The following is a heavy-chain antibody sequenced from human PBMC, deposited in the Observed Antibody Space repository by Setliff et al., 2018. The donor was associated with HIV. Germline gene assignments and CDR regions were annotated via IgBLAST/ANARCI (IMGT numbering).Heavy chain of an antibody. CDR3: ARGQFRLRPDSLDL. J-gene: IGHJ3*01. V-gene: IGHV3-23*01. Sequence: GGSLRLSCAASEFTFSVYAMSWLRQAPGKGLEWVSGISGSGSSTYYADSVKGRFTISRDNSKNTLYLQMNSLRAEDTAVYYCARGQFRLRPDSLDLWGRGTLVTVSS. CDR2: ISGSGSST. CDR1: EFTFSVYA. D-gene: IGHD2-21*02.